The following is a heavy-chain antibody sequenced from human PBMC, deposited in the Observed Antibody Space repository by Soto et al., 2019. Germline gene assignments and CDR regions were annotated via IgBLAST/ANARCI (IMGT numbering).Heavy chain of an antibody. CDR2: ISGSGGGT. D-gene: IGHD2-15*01. Sequence: EVQLLESGGALVQPGGSLRLSCAASGFTFSSYAMSWVRQAPGKGLEWVSLISGSGGGTYYADSVKGRFTISRDNSKNTLYLQMNSLRAEGTAVFYCAADLSNGSHDYWVQGTMVTVSS. CDR3: AADLSNGSHDY. CDR1: GFTFSSYA. J-gene: IGHJ4*02. V-gene: IGHV3-23*01.